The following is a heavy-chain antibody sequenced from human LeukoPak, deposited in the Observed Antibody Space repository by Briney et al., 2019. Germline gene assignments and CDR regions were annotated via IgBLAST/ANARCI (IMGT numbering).Heavy chain of an antibody. Sequence: GSLRLSCAASGFTVSSNYMSWVRQAPGKGLEWVSVIYSGGSTYYADSVKGRFTISRDNSKNTLYLQMNSLRAEDTAVYYCARDREGLGLGFGHDAFDIWGQGTMVTVSS. CDR2: IYSGGST. CDR1: GFTVSSNY. CDR3: ARDREGLGLGFGHDAFDI. J-gene: IGHJ3*02. V-gene: IGHV3-66*01. D-gene: IGHD3-10*01.